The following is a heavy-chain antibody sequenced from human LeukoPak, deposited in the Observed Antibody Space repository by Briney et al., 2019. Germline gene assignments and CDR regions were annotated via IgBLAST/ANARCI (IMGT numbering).Heavy chain of an antibody. D-gene: IGHD2-2*01. J-gene: IGHJ6*03. Sequence: GASVKVSCKASGYTFTSYGISWVRQAPGQELEWMGWISAYNGNTNYAQKLQGRVTMTTDTSTSTAYMELRSLRSDDTAVYYCAREHCSSTSCRPFDYYMDVWGKGTTVTVSS. CDR2: ISAYNGNT. CDR3: AREHCSSTSCRPFDYYMDV. CDR1: GYTFTSYG. V-gene: IGHV1-18*01.